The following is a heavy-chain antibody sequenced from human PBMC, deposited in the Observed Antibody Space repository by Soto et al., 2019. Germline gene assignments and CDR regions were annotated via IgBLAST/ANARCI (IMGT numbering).Heavy chain of an antibody. CDR2: IYSGGST. V-gene: IGHV3-53*01. CDR1: GFTVSSNY. Sequence: PGGSLRLSCAASGFTVSSNYMSWVRQAPGKGLEWVSVIYSGGSTYYADSVKGRFTISRDNSKNTLYLQMNSLRAEDTAVYYCARDKCSGGSCYYYYFDYWGQGTLVTVSS. D-gene: IGHD2-15*01. CDR3: ARDKCSGGSCYYYYFDY. J-gene: IGHJ4*02.